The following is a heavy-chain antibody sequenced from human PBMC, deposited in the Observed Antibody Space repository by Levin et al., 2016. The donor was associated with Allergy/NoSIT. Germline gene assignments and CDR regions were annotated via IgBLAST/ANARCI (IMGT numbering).Heavy chain of an antibody. D-gene: IGHD2-15*01. V-gene: IGHV4-38-2*02. CDR1: GYSISSGYY. J-gene: IGHJ3*01. CDR3: AREWLRYCTGGSCYCGAFDF. Sequence: SETLSLTCTVSGYSISSGYYWGWIRQTPGKGLEWIGSIYQSGNTYYNPSLKSRVTISVDTSKNQFSLKLSSVTAADTAMYYCAREWLRYCTGGSCYCGAFDFWGQGTMVTVSS. CDR2: IYQSGNT.